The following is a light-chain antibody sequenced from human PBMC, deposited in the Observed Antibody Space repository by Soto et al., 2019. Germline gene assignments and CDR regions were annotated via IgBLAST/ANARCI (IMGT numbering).Light chain of an antibody. CDR3: QQYVTAFRS. CDR2: KAS. CDR1: QSISSW. J-gene: IGKJ1*01. V-gene: IGKV1-5*03. Sequence: DIQMTKSPSTLSASVGDRVTITCRASQSISSWLAWYQQKPGTAPKLLIYKASSLQSGVPSRFSGSGSGTEFTLTISSLQPDDFATYYCQQYVTAFRSFGQGTKVDIK.